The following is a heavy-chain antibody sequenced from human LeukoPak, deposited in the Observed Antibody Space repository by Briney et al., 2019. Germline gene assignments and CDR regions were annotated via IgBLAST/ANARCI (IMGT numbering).Heavy chain of an antibody. CDR1: GYTFTSYG. CDR2: ISAYNGNT. CDR3: ARGYYYDSSGYYLS. V-gene: IGHV1-18*01. Sequence: ASVKVSCKASGYTFTSYGMSWVRQAPGQGLEWMVWISAYNGNTNYAQKLQGRVTMTTDTSTSTAYMELRSLRSDDTAVYYCARGYYYDSSGYYLSWGQGTLVTVSS. D-gene: IGHD3-22*01. J-gene: IGHJ5*02.